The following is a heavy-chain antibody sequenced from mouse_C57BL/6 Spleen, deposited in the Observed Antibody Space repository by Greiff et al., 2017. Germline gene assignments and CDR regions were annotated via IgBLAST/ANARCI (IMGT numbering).Heavy chain of an antibody. V-gene: IGHV10-3*01. J-gene: IGHJ1*03. Sequence: GGGLVQPKGSLKLSCAASGFTFNTYAMHWVRQAPGKGLEWVARLRSKSSNYATYYADSVKDRFTISRDDSQSMLYLQMNNLKTEDTAMYYCVRDDYDYWYFDVWGTGTTVTVSS. CDR3: VRDDYDYWYFDV. CDR2: LRSKSSNYAT. D-gene: IGHD2-4*01. CDR1: GFTFNTYA.